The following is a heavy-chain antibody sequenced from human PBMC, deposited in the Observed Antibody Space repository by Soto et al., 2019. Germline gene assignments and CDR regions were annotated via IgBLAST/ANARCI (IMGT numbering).Heavy chain of an antibody. Sequence: PSETLSLTCTVSGGSISSYYWSWIRQPPEKGLEWIGYIYYSGSTNYNPSLKSRVTISVDTPKNQFSLKLSSVTAADTAVYYCARDRVDYGDSNYGMDVWGQGTTVTVSS. CDR2: IYYSGST. CDR3: ARDRVDYGDSNYGMDV. CDR1: GGSISSYY. D-gene: IGHD4-17*01. V-gene: IGHV4-59*01. J-gene: IGHJ6*02.